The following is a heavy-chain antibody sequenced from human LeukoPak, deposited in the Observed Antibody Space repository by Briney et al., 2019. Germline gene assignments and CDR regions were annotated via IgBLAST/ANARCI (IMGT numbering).Heavy chain of an antibody. CDR3: AREITYYYDSSGYYYYFDY. CDR2: IYTSGST. J-gene: IGHJ4*02. V-gene: IGHV4-61*02. D-gene: IGHD3-22*01. CDR1: GGSISSGSYY. Sequence: SETLSLTCTVSGGSISSGSYYWSWIRPPAGKGLEWIGRIYTSGSTNYNPSLKSRVTISVDTSKNQFSLKLSSVTAADTAVYYCAREITYYYDSSGYYYYFDYWGQGTLVTVSS.